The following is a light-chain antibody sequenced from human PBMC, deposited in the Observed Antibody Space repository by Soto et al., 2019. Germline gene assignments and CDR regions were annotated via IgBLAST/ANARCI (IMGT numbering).Light chain of an antibody. Sequence: QAARTAPASVSGSPGQSITISCTGTSSDVGGYNYVSWYQQHPGKAPKLIIYDVSNRPSGFSNRFSGSKSGNTASLTISGLQAEDEADYYCNSYTTSSTYVFGTGTMVKVL. CDR3: NSYTTSSTYV. CDR1: SSDVGGYNY. CDR2: DVS. V-gene: IGLV2-14*03. J-gene: IGLJ1*01.